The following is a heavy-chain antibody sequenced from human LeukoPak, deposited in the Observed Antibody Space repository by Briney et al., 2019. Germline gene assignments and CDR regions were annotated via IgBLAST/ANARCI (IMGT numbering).Heavy chain of an antibody. Sequence: ASVKVSCKASGYTFTGYYMHWVRQAPGQGLEWMGWINPNSGGTNYAQKFQGRVTMTRDTSISTACMELSRLRSDDTAVYYCARGGFWSGYFFGVDYWGQGTLVTVSS. CDR2: INPNSGGT. J-gene: IGHJ4*02. D-gene: IGHD3-3*01. CDR3: ARGGFWSGYFFGVDY. CDR1: GYTFTGYY. V-gene: IGHV1-2*02.